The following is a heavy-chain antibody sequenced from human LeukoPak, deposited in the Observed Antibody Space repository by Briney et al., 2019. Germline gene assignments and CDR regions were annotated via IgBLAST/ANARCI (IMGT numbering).Heavy chain of an antibody. CDR3: ARDAYYYDTSGYYINDY. CDR1: GGSISNYY. Sequence: SETLSLTCTVSGGSISNYYWSWIRQPAGKGLEWVGRIYTTGSTYHSPSLMGRVTMSVDTSKNQFSLKLSSVTAADTAVYYCARDAYYYDTSGYYINDYWGLGTLGTVSS. CDR2: IYTTGST. J-gene: IGHJ4*02. D-gene: IGHD3-22*01. V-gene: IGHV4-4*07.